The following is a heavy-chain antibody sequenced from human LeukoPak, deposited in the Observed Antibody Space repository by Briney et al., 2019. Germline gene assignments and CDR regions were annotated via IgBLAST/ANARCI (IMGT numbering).Heavy chain of an antibody. CDR3: ARVPPHGDYEDY. CDR2: IYYSGST. Sequence: SETLSLTCTVSGGSISSHYWSWIRQPPGKGLEWIGYIYYSGSTNYNPSLKSRVTISVDTSKNQFSLKLSSVTAADTAVYYCARVPPHGDYEDYWGQGTLVTVSS. CDR1: GGSISSHY. D-gene: IGHD4-17*01. V-gene: IGHV4-59*11. J-gene: IGHJ4*02.